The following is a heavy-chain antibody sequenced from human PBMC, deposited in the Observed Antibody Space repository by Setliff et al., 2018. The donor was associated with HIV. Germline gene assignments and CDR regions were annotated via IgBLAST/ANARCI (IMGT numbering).Heavy chain of an antibody. Sequence: GGSLRLSCAASGFAFSTYEMNWVRQAPGKGLEWVANIKQGGSEKYYVDSVKGRFTMSRDNAKNSLFLQMHSLRAEDTAVYYCARVADGYNSYFDYWGQGTVVTVSS. CDR1: GFAFSTYE. CDR3: ARVADGYNSYFDY. V-gene: IGHV3-7*01. D-gene: IGHD5-18*01. J-gene: IGHJ4*02. CDR2: IKQGGSEK.